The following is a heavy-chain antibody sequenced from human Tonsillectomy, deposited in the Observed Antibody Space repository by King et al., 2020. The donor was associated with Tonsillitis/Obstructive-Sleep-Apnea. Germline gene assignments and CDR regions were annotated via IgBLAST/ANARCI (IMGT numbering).Heavy chain of an antibody. CDR1: GGTFSSYD. D-gene: IGHD5-12*01. CDR2: IIPIFGTA. J-gene: IGHJ6*03. Sequence: VQLVESGAEVKKPGSSVKLSCKASGGTFSSYDISWVRQAPGQGLEWMGGIIPIFGTANYAQKFQGRVTITADESTSTAYMELSSLRSEDTAVYYCARSVATIASYYYHYMDVGGKGTTVTVSS. V-gene: IGHV1-69*12. CDR3: ARSVATIASYYYHYMDV.